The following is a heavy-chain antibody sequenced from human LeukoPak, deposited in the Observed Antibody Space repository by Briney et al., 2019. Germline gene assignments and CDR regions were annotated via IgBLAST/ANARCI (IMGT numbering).Heavy chain of an antibody. CDR3: ATLKAAPYGGNSPDY. Sequence: PGGSLRLSCAASGFTFSSYSMNWVRQAPGKGLEWVSYISSSSSTIYYADSVKGRFTISRDNAKNSLYLQMNSLRDEDTAVCYCATLKAAPYGGNSPDYWGQGTLVTVSS. CDR2: ISSSSSTI. J-gene: IGHJ4*02. CDR1: GFTFSSYS. V-gene: IGHV3-48*02. D-gene: IGHD4-17*01.